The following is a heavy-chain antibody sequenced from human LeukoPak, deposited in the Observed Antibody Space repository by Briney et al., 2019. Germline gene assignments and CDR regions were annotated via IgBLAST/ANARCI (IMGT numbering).Heavy chain of an antibody. CDR3: ASGGSRYDN. CDR1: GFTFISNW. D-gene: IGHD3-22*01. V-gene: IGHV3-7*01. Sequence: GGSLRLSCAASGFTFISNWMSWVRQAPGKGLEWVANIKQEGSEKYYVDSVKGRFSISIDNAKNSLYLQMNSLRAEDTAVYYCASGGSRYDNWGQGTMVTVSS. J-gene: IGHJ4*02. CDR2: IKQEGSEK.